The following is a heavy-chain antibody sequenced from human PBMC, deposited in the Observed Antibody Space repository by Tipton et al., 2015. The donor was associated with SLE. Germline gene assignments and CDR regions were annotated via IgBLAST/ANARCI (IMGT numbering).Heavy chain of an antibody. J-gene: IGHJ4*02. D-gene: IGHD2-15*01. V-gene: IGHV4-59*08. CDR3: ATELVCSGVTCSDS. CDR1: GGSISSYY. CDR2: IYYSGST. Sequence: TLSLTCTVSGGSISSYYWSWIRQPPGKGLEWIGYIYYSGSTNYNPSLKSRVSISLDTSKNQFSLKLTSVTAADTAVYYCATELVCSGVTCSDSWGQGTRVTVSS.